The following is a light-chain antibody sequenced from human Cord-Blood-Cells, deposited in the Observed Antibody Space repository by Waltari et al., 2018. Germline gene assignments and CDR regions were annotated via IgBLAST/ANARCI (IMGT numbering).Light chain of an antibody. J-gene: IGLJ3*02. CDR3: CSYAGSSTWV. CDR2: EGS. CDR1: SRDVGSYNL. Sequence: HSALTQPASVSGSPGHSITISSTGTSRDVGSYNLVSWYQQHPGKAPKLMIYEGSKRPSGVSNRFSGSKSGNTASLTIAGLQAEDEADYYCCSYAGSSTWVFGGGTKLTVL. V-gene: IGLV2-23*01.